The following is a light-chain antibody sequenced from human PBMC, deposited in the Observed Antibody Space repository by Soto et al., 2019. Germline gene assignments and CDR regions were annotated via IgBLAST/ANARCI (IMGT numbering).Light chain of an antibody. CDR1: QSLSRS. CDR3: QQYNNWPQT. CDR2: DAS. J-gene: IGKJ1*01. V-gene: IGKV3-11*01. Sequence: EIVLTQSPATLSLSPGERATLSCRASQSLSRSLAWYQQKPGQAPRLLIYDASNRATGIPARFSGSGSGTEFTLTISSLQSEDFAVYYCQQYNNWPQTFGQGTKVDIK.